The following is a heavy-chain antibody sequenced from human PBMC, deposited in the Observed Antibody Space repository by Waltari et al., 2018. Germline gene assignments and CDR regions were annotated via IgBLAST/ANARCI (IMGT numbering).Heavy chain of an antibody. CDR2: ISAYNGNT. Sequence: QVQLVQSGAEVKKPGASVKVSCKTSGFTFTSYGISWVRQAPGQVLEWMGWISAYNGNTNSAQKLQGRVTMTTDTSTSTAYMELRSLRSDDTAVYYCARDKSVYSYQPIDYWGQGTLVTVSS. CDR3: ARDKSVYSYQPIDY. D-gene: IGHD6-13*01. J-gene: IGHJ4*02. CDR1: GFTFTSYG. V-gene: IGHV1-18*01.